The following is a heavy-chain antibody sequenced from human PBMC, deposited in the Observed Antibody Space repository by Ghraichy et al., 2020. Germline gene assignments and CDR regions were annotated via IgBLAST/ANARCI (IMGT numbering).Heavy chain of an antibody. CDR3: ARGGGDFWSGYPLGMDV. CDR2: IKQDGSEK. CDR1: GFTFSSYW. Sequence: GGSLRLSCAASGFTFSSYWMSWVRQAPGKGLEWVANIKQDGSEKYYVDSVKGRFTISRDNAKNSLYLQMNSLRAEDTAVYYCARGGGDFWSGYPLGMDVWGQGTTVTVSS. V-gene: IGHV3-7*01. J-gene: IGHJ6*02. D-gene: IGHD3-3*01.